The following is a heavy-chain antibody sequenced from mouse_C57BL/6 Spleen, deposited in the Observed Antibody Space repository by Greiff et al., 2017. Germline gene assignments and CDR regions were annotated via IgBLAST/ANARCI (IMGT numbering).Heavy chain of an antibody. V-gene: IGHV1-82*01. D-gene: IGHD2-3*01. CDR3: ARRYDGYYGYFDY. Sequence: VKLVESGPELVKPGASVKISCKASGYAFSSSWMNWVKQRPGKGLEWIGRIYPGDGDTNYNGKFKGKATLTADKSSSTAYMQLSSLTSEDSAVYFCARRYDGYYGYFDYWGQGTTLTVSS. CDR1: GYAFSSSW. J-gene: IGHJ2*01. CDR2: IYPGDGDT.